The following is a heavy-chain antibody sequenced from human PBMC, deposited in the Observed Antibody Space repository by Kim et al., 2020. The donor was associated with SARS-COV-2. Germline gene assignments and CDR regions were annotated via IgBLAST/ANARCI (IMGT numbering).Heavy chain of an antibody. J-gene: IGHJ4*02. CDR1: GFTFSSYA. CDR2: ISGSGGST. D-gene: IGHD6-13*01. Sequence: GGSLRLSCAASGFTFSSYAMSWVRQAPGKGLEWVSAISGSGGSTYYADSVKGRFTISRDNSKNTLYLQMNSLRAEDTAVYYCAKKPSLLSSSWTVDYWGQGTLVTVSS. CDR3: AKKPSLLSSSWTVDY. V-gene: IGHV3-23*01.